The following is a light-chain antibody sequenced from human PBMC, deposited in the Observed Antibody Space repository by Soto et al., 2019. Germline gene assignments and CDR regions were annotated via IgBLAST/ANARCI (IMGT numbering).Light chain of an antibody. V-gene: IGKV3-15*01. Sequence: ELVIPQSPAPLSVSPGERATLSCRASQSVSSNLAWYQQKPGQAPRLLIFGASTRATGIPARFSGSGSGTEFTLTISSLQSEDFAVYYCQQYNKWPPITFGQGTRLEIK. J-gene: IGKJ5*01. CDR2: GAS. CDR3: QQYNKWPPIT. CDR1: QSVSSN.